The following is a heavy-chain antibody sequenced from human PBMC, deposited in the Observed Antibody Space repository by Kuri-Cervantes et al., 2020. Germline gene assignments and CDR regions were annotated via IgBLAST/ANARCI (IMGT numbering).Heavy chain of an antibody. V-gene: IGHV3-30*18. CDR3: AKDGGIVVAKYYFDY. CDR1: GFTVSSNY. CDR2: ISYDGSNK. D-gene: IGHD3-22*01. Sequence: GGSLRLSCVASGFTVSSNYMSWVRQAPGKGLEWVAVISYDGSNKYYADSVKGRFTISRDNSKNTLYLQMNSLRAEDTAVYYCAKDGGIVVAKYYFDYWGQGTLVTVSS. J-gene: IGHJ4*02.